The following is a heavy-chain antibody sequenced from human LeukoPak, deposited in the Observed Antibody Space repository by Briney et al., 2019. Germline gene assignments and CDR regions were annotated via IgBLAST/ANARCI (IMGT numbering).Heavy chain of an antibody. Sequence: GGSLRLSCAASGFTFSSYSMNWVRQAPGKGLEWVSSISSSSSYIYYADSVKGRFTISRDNAKNSLYLQMNSLRAEDTAVYCCARSRWEPLYSPYYFDYWGQGTLVTVSS. CDR2: ISSSSSYI. CDR3: ARSRWEPLYSPYYFDY. CDR1: GFTFSSYS. J-gene: IGHJ4*02. D-gene: IGHD1-26*01. V-gene: IGHV3-21*01.